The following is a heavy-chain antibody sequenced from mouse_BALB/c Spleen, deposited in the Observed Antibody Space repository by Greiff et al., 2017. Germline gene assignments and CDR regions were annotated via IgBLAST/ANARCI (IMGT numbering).Heavy chain of an antibody. CDR2: ISCYNGAT. D-gene: IGHD2-4*01. CDR1: GYSFTGYY. CDR3: AIGSTMISFAY. J-gene: IGHJ3*01. Sequence: LVKTGASVKISCKASGYSFTGYYMHWVKQSHGKSLEWIGYISCYNGATSYNQKFKGKATFTVDTSSSTAYMQFNSLTSEDSAVYYCAIGSTMISFAYWGQGTLVTVSA. V-gene: IGHV1S34*01.